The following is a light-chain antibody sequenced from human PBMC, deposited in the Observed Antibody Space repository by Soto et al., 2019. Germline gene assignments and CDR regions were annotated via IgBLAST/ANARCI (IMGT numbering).Light chain of an antibody. CDR3: QQTLSFPPT. Sequence: DIQMTQSPSSVSASVGDRVTITCRASQAIDSWLAWYQQKPGEAPKLLIFTGSLLHSGVPPRFSGSGSGTDFTLPISSLQPEDFATYYCQQTLSFPPTFGQGTKVDIK. CDR2: TGS. V-gene: IGKV1-12*01. J-gene: IGKJ1*01. CDR1: QAIDSW.